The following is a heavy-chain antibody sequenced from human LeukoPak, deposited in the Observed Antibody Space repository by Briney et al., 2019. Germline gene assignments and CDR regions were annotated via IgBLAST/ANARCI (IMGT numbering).Heavy chain of an antibody. D-gene: IGHD4-23*01. V-gene: IGHV3-9*03. CDR1: GFTFDDYA. J-gene: IGHJ3*02. CDR2: ISWNSGSI. Sequence: GGSLRLSCAASGFTFDDYAMHWVRQAPGKGLEWVSGISWNSGSIGYADSVKGRFTISRDNAKNPLYLQMNSLRAEDMALYYCAKDISPGTTVAVNAFDIWGQGTMVTVSS. CDR3: AKDISPGTTVAVNAFDI.